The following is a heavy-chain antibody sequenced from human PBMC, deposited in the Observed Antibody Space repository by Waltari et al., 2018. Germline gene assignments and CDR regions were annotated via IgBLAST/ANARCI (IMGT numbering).Heavy chain of an antibody. CDR1: GDSRGNAFY. CDR3: ASERYNYGPLDF. D-gene: IGHD5-18*01. CDR2: VYHDESI. J-gene: IGHJ4*02. V-gene: IGHV4-38-2*02. Sequence: QVQLQESGPGLVKPAETMSPTCRVSGDSRGNAFYWGWFRQPPGKGLEWIGSVYHDESISYNPSLKSRVTISKDTSNSSYSLRLNSVTAADTAVYYCASERYNYGPLDFWGQGTLVHVSS.